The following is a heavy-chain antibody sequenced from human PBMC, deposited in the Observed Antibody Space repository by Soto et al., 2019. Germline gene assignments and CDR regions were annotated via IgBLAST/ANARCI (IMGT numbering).Heavy chain of an antibody. CDR3: ATVIVGATGLDY. CDR2: FDPEDGET. CDR1: GYTLTELS. V-gene: IGHV1-24*01. J-gene: IGHJ4*02. Sequence: ASVKVSCKVSGYTLTELSMHWVRQAPGKGLEWMGGFDPEDGETIYAQKFQGRVTMTEDTSTDTAYMELSSPRSEDTAVYYCATVIVGATGLDYWGQGTLVTVSS. D-gene: IGHD1-26*01.